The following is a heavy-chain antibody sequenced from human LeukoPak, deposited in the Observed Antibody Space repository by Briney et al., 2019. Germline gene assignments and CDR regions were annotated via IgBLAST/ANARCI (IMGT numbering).Heavy chain of an antibody. CDR2: ISGSGGST. J-gene: IGHJ4*02. V-gene: IGHV3-23*01. CDR3: AARRLRFLEWLLSGDY. Sequence: PGGSLRLSCAASGFTFSSYAMSWVRQAPGKGLEWVSAISGSGGSTYYADSVKGRFTISRDNSKNTLYLQMNSLRAEDTAVYYCAARRLRFLEWLLSGDYWGQGTLVTVSS. CDR1: GFTFSSYA. D-gene: IGHD3-3*01.